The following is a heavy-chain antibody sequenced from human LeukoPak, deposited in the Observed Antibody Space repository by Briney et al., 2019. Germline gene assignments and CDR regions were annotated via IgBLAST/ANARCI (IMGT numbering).Heavy chain of an antibody. V-gene: IGHV4-59*01. Sequence: SETLSLTCTVSGGSINSYYWTWIRQPPGKGLEWIGNIYNSGNTNYNPSLKSRVTISVDTSKNQFSLKLNSVTAADTAVYYCAREGSGTGDYYYYYMDVWGKGTTVTVSS. D-gene: IGHD3/OR15-3a*01. J-gene: IGHJ6*03. CDR3: AREGSGTGDYYYYYMDV. CDR2: IYNSGNT. CDR1: GGSINSYY.